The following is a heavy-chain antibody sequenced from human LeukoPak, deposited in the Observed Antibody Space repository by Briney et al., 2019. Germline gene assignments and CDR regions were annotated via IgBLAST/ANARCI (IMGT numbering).Heavy chain of an antibody. CDR1: GFNFNVYG. D-gene: IGHD1-14*01. CDR3: AKEPEQYYEENYFDH. J-gene: IGHJ4*02. CDR2: IRYDGSHI. V-gene: IGHV3-30*02. Sequence: GGSLRLSCAASGFNFNVYGMHWVRQSTGKGLEWVAFIRYDGSHIYYADPVKGRFTISRDNSKNTVHLQMDSLRPEDTAVYFCAKEPEQYYEENYFDHWGQGTLVTVSS.